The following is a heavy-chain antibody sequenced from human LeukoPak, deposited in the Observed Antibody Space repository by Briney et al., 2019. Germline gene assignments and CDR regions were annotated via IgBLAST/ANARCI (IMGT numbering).Heavy chain of an antibody. CDR1: GFTFSSYS. V-gene: IGHV3-21*01. D-gene: IGHD6-13*01. CDR3: ARDPGIAAAGTGSFDY. Sequence: GGSLRLSCAASGFTFSSYSMNWVRQAPGKGLEWVSSISSSSYIYYADSVKGRFTISRDNAKNSLYLQMNSLRAEDTAVYYCARDPGIAAAGTGSFDYWGQGTLVTVSS. J-gene: IGHJ4*02. CDR2: ISSSSYI.